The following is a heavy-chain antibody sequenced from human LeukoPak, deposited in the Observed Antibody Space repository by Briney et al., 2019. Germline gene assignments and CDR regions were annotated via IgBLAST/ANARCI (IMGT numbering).Heavy chain of an antibody. J-gene: IGHJ5*02. D-gene: IGHD4-17*01. CDR3: ARYGDYVSNWFDP. Sequence: SQTLSLTRTVSGGSLSSGGYYWSWIRHHPGKGLEWLGYIYYSGSTYYNPSLKSRLTISVDTSKNQFSLKLSSVTAADTAVYYCARYGDYVSNWFDPWGQGTLVTVSS. V-gene: IGHV4-31*03. CDR2: IYYSGST. CDR1: GGSLSSGGYY.